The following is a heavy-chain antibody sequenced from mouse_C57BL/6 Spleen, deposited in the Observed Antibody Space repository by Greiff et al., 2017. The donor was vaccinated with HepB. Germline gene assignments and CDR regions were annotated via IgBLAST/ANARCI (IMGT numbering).Heavy chain of an antibody. D-gene: IGHD1-1*01. CDR2: IDPSDSYT. CDR1: GYTFTSYW. Sequence: QVQLQQPGAELVRPGTSVKLSCKASGYTFTSYWMHWVKQRPGQGLEWIGVIDPSDSYTNYNQKFKGKATLTVDTSSSTAYMQLSSLTSEDSAVYYWARTDYYGSSYPWFAYWGQGTLVTVSA. J-gene: IGHJ3*01. V-gene: IGHV1-59*01. CDR3: ARTDYYGSSYPWFAY.